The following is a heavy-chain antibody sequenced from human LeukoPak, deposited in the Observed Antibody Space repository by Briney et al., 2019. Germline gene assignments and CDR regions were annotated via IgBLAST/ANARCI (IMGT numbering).Heavy chain of an antibody. Sequence: SETLSLTCTVSGGSISSYYWSWIRQPAGKGLEWIGRIYTSGSITYNPSLKSRVSMSVDTSKNQFSLKLSSVTAADTAVYYCARAIAVALPYYFDYWGQGTLVTVSS. D-gene: IGHD6-19*01. CDR2: IYTSGSI. CDR1: GGSISSYY. J-gene: IGHJ4*02. CDR3: ARAIAVALPYYFDY. V-gene: IGHV4-4*07.